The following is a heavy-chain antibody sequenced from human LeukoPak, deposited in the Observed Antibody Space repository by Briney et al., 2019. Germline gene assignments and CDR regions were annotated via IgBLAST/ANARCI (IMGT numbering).Heavy chain of an antibody. D-gene: IGHD3-3*01. V-gene: IGHV1-69*05. CDR3: ARQAHYYDFWSGYFTAPNIFYFDY. Sequence: ASVKVYCKASGGTFSSYAISWVRQAPGQGLEWMGGIIPIFGTANYAQKFQGRVTITTDESTSTAYMELSSLRSEDTAVYYCARQAHYYDFWSGYFTAPNIFYFDYWGQGTLVTVSS. CDR1: GGTFSSYA. J-gene: IGHJ4*02. CDR2: IIPIFGTA.